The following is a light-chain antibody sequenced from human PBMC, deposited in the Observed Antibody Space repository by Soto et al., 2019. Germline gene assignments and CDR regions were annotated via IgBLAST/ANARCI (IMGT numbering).Light chain of an antibody. V-gene: IGKV3-11*01. Sequence: EIVMTQSPATLSLSPGERATLSCRASHSVNNYLAWYQQKPGQATGQAPRLLIYGASNRATGTPDRLSGSGSGTDFNLTISRLEPEDFAVYYCQKGNNWPITFGQGTRLEIK. CDR1: HSVNNY. J-gene: IGKJ5*01. CDR3: QKGNNWPIT. CDR2: GAS.